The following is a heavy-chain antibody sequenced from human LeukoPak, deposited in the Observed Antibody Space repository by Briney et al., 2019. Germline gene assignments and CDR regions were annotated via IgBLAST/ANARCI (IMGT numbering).Heavy chain of an antibody. Sequence: ASVKVSCKASGYTFTGYYMHWVRQAPGQGLEWMGWINRNSGGTNYAQKFQGRVTMTRDTSISTAYMELSRLRSDDTAVYYCARVSRRMVRGVIMRYYYMDVWGKGTTVTISS. CDR1: GYTFTGYY. CDR3: ARVSRRMVRGVIMRYYYMDV. J-gene: IGHJ6*03. CDR2: INRNSGGT. V-gene: IGHV1-2*02. D-gene: IGHD3-10*01.